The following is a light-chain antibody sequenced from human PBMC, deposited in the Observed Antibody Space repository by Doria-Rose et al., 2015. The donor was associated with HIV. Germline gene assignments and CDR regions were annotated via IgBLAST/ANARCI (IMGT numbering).Light chain of an antibody. V-gene: IGKV3-11*01. CDR1: QSVSSY. CDR3: MQALQTPYT. J-gene: IGKJ2*01. CDR2: DAS. Sequence: LTQPPATLSLSPGERATLSCRASQSVSSYLVWYQQKPGQAPRHLIHDASNRATGNPARFSGSGSGTDFTLTISRVEAEDVGVYYCMQALQTPYTFGQGTKLEIK.